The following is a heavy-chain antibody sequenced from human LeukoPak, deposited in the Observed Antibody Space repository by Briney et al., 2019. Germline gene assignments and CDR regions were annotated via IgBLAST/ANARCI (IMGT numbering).Heavy chain of an antibody. D-gene: IGHD6-13*01. Sequence: SETLSLTCTVPGGSISSYYWSWIRQPPGKGLEWIGYIYYTGSTDYNPSLKSRVAISVDTSKNQFSLKLSSVTAADTAVYYCARGSKAAPGTFDYWGQGTLVTVSS. J-gene: IGHJ4*02. CDR3: ARGSKAAPGTFDY. CDR2: IYYTGST. CDR1: GGSISSYY. V-gene: IGHV4-59*01.